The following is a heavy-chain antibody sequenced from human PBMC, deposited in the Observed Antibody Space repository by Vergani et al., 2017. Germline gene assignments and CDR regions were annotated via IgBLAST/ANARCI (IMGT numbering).Heavy chain of an antibody. J-gene: IGHJ5*02. CDR3: AKASTIFGVVTRYNWFDP. CDR1: GYTFTGYY. D-gene: IGHD3-3*01. Sequence: QVQLVQSGAEVKKPGASVKVFCKASGYTFTGYYMHWVRQAPGQGLEWMGWINPNSGTTNYAQKFQGRVTMTRDTSISTAYMELSRLRSADTAVYYYAKASTIFGVVTRYNWFDPWGQGTLVTVSS. CDR2: INPNSGTT. V-gene: IGHV1-2*02.